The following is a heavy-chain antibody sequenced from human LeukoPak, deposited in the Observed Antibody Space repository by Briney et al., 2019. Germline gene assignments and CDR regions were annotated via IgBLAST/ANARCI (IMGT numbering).Heavy chain of an antibody. CDR3: ASHYRDYYYYYMDV. V-gene: IGHV1-69*02. CDR1: GGSFSGYS. CDR2: IIPMTDVS. J-gene: IGHJ6*03. Sequence: SVKVSCKPSGGSFSGYSISWVRQAPGQGLEWMGRIIPMTDVSTYAQKFQGRVTITAAYMELSSLEPDDTAVYYCASHYRDYYYYYMDVWGKGTTVTVSS. D-gene: IGHD1-14*01.